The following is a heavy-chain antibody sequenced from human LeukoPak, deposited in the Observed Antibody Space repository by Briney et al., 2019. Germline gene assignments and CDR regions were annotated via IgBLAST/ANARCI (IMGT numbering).Heavy chain of an antibody. CDR2: IYYSGST. J-gene: IGHJ5*02. D-gene: IGHD1-26*01. Sequence: SETLSLTCTVSGGSISSYYWSWIRQPPGKGLEWIGYIYYSGSTNYNPSLKSRVTISVDTSKNQFSLKLSSVTAADTAVYYCARGPQGWELRFDPWGRGTLVTVSS. CDR3: ARGPQGWELRFDP. V-gene: IGHV4-59*01. CDR1: GGSISSYY.